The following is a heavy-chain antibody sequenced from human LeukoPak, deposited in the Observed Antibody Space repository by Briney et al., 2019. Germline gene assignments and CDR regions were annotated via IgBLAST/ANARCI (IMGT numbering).Heavy chain of an antibody. V-gene: IGHV3-23*01. CDR2: LSGSGDIT. CDR1: GFTFSNYG. Sequence: GGSLRLSCAASGFTFSNYGMYWVRQAPGKGLEWVSGLSGSGDITYYTDSVKGRFTISRDNSKNTLYLEMNNLRAEDTALYYCAKTPRWNSSGWYPAYWGQGTLVTVSS. CDR3: AKTPRWNSSGWYPAY. J-gene: IGHJ4*02. D-gene: IGHD6-19*01.